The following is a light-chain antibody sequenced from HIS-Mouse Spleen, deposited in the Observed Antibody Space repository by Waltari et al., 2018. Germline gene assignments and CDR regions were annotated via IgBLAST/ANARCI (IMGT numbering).Light chain of an antibody. Sequence: SYELTQPPSVSVSPGQTARLTCSGDALPKQYAYWYQQKPGQAPVLAIYKDSERPSGIPERFSGSSSGTTVTLTISGVQAEDEADYYCQSADSSGTGWVFGGGTKLTVL. CDR2: KDS. CDR1: ALPKQY. V-gene: IGLV3-25*03. CDR3: QSADSSGTGWV. J-gene: IGLJ3*02.